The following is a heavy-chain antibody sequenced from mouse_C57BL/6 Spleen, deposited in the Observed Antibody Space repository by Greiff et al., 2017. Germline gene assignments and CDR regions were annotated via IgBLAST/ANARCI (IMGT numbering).Heavy chain of an antibody. CDR1: GYTFTDYY. D-gene: IGHD1-1*01. CDR2: INPYNGGT. J-gene: IGHJ2*01. Sequence: EVKLQESGPVLVKPGASVKMSCKASGYTFTDYYMNWVKQSHGKSLEWIGVINPYNGGTSYNQKFKGKATLTVDKSSSTAYMELNSLTSEDSAVYYCATHYYGSSGGYFDYWGQGTTLTVSS. CDR3: ATHYYGSSGGYFDY. V-gene: IGHV1-19*01.